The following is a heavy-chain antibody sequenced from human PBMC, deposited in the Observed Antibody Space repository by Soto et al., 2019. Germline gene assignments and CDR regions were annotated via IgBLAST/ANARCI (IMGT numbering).Heavy chain of an antibody. CDR3: ARVRRNYYGMDV. CDR2: INPNSGGT. CDR1: GYTFTDYY. J-gene: IGHJ6*02. Sequence: QVQLVQSGAEVKKPGASVKVSCKASGYTFTDYYIHWVRQAPGQGLEWMGRINPNSGGTDYAQKFQGWVTMTRDTSISTAYMELSRLKSDGTAVYHCARVRRNYYGMDVWGQGTTVTVS. V-gene: IGHV1-2*04.